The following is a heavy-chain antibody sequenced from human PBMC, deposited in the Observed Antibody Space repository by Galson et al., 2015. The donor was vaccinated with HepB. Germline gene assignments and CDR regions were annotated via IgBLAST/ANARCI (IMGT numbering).Heavy chain of an antibody. Sequence: SLRLSCAASGFTFSDYYMSWIRQAPGKGLEWVSYISSSSSYTNYADSVKGRFTISRDNAKNSLYLQMNSLRAEDTAVYYCARIGAGYYGSGSYLGPPDLWGRGTLVTVSS. CDR3: ARIGAGYYGSGSYLGPPDL. J-gene: IGHJ2*01. CDR2: ISSSSSYT. CDR1: GFTFSDYY. V-gene: IGHV3-11*03. D-gene: IGHD3-10*01.